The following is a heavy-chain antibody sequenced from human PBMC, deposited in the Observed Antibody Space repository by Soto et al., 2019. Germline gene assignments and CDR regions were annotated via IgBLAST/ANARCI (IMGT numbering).Heavy chain of an antibody. Sequence: PSETLSLTCAVYGGSFSGYYWSWIRQPPGKGLEWIGEINHSGSTNYNPSLKSRVNISVDTSKNQFSLKLSSVTAADTAVYYCARVRYYYDSSGYCLDYWGQGTLVTVSS. J-gene: IGHJ4*02. D-gene: IGHD3-22*01. V-gene: IGHV4-34*01. CDR2: INHSGST. CDR1: GGSFSGYY. CDR3: ARVRYYYDSSGYCLDY.